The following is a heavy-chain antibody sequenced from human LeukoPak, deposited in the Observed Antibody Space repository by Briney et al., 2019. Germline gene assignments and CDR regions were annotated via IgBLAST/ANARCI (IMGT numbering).Heavy chain of an antibody. CDR2: ISAYNGNT. CDR1: GYSFTSYG. J-gene: IGHJ4*02. CDR3: ARKFYGGYEDY. D-gene: IGHD5-12*01. Sequence: GESLKISCKGSGYSFTSYGISWVRQAPGQGLGWMGWISAYNGNTNYAQKLQGRVTMTTDTSTSTAYMELRSLRSDDTAVYYCARKFYGGYEDYWGQGTLVTVSS. V-gene: IGHV1-18*04.